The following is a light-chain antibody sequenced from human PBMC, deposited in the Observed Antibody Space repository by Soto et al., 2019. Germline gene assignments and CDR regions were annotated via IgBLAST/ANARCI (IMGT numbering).Light chain of an antibody. J-gene: IGKJ1*01. Sequence: DIVLTQSPGTLSLPLGERGTLSCRASRSIRSNYVAWYQRKPGQPPRLLIHGASSRATGTPDRFSGSGSGTDFTLTISRLEAEDSATYYCQQYNSYLWTFGQGTKVEIK. CDR1: RSIRSNY. V-gene: IGKV3-20*01. CDR2: GAS. CDR3: QQYNSYLWT.